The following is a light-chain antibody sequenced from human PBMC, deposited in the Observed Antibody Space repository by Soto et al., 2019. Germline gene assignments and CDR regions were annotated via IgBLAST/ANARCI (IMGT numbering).Light chain of an antibody. CDR3: QQLYRYPLS. CDR2: AAS. V-gene: IGKV1-9*01. CDR1: QGISSY. Sequence: HLAQSPSSLSASVGDRVTITCRASQGISSYLAWYQQKPGKVPKLLISAASTLESGVPLRFSGGGFGTDFTLTISSLQPEDFATYYCQQLYRYPLSFGGGTKVDIK. J-gene: IGKJ4*01.